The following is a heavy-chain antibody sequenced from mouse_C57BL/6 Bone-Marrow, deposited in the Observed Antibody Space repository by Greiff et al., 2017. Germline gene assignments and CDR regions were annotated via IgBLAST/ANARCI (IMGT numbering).Heavy chain of an antibody. V-gene: IGHV7-3*01. J-gene: IGHJ1*03. CDR2: IRNKANGYTT. CDR1: GFTFTDYY. CDR3: ARYKGYYGSSYWYFDV. Sequence: DVKLVESGGGLVQPGGSLSLSCAASGFTFTDYYMSWVRQPPGKALEWLGFIRNKANGYTTEYRAPLKGRFTISRDNSQSILYLQMNALRAEDSATYYCARYKGYYGSSYWYFDVWGTGTTVTVSS. D-gene: IGHD1-1*01.